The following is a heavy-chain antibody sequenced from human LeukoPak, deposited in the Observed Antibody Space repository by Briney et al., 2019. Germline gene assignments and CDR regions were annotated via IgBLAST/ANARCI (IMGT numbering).Heavy chain of an antibody. CDR2: IYYSGST. J-gene: IGHJ4*02. CDR1: GGSISSYY. D-gene: IGHD5-18*01. Sequence: SSETLSLTCTVSGGSISSYYWNWIRRPPGKGLEWIGYIYYSGSTNYNPSLKSRVTISVDTSKNQISLKPSSVTAADTAVYYCARGPEGYSYGYQFDYWGQGTLVTVSS. V-gene: IGHV4-59*01. CDR3: ARGPEGYSYGYQFDY.